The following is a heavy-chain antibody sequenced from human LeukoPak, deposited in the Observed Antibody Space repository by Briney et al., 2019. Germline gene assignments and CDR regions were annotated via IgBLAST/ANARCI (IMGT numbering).Heavy chain of an antibody. V-gene: IGHV4-59*12. CDR2: IYYSGST. CDR1: GGSISSYY. J-gene: IGHJ4*02. Sequence: PSETLSLTCTVSGGSISSYYWSWIRQPPGKGLEWIGYIYYSGSTNYNPSLKSRVTISVDTSKNQFSLKLSSVTAADTAVYYCARAPSGWFGEFRFFDYWGQGILVTVSS. D-gene: IGHD3-10*01. CDR3: ARAPSGWFGEFRFFDY.